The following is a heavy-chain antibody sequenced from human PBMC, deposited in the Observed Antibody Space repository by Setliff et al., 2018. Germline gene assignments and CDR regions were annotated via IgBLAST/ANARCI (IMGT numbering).Heavy chain of an antibody. CDR2: ISYDGSNK. J-gene: IGHJ6*03. D-gene: IGHD3-3*01. CDR1: GFTFSIYS. Sequence: GGSLRLSCAASGFTFSIYSMHWVRQAPGKGLEWVAVISYDGSNKYYADSVKVRFTISRDDSKSIAYLQMNSLKTEDTSVYYCTREASVDFWSGYPYYYYMDVWGKGTTVTVSS. V-gene: IGHV3-30*04. CDR3: TREASVDFWSGYPYYYYMDV.